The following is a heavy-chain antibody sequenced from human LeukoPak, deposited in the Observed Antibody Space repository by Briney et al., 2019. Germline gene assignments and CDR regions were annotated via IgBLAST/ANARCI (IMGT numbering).Heavy chain of an antibody. J-gene: IGHJ4*02. CDR3: AKEYGQKAAAGTVFDY. V-gene: IGHV3-23*01. CDR1: GFTFSSYA. D-gene: IGHD6-13*01. CDR2: ISGSGGST. Sequence: GGSLRLSCAAPGFTFSSYAMSWVRQAPGKGLEWVSAISGSGGSTYYADSVKGRFTISRDNSKNTLYLQMNSLKAEDTAVYYCAKEYGQKAAAGTVFDYWGQGTLVTVSS.